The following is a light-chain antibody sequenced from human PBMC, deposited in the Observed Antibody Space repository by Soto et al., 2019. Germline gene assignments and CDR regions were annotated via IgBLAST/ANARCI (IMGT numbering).Light chain of an antibody. Sequence: EIVMTQTPATLSVSPGERATLSCRASQSVSSNLAWYQQKPGQAPRLLLYGASTRATGISARFSGSGSGTEFTVTISSLQSEDFAVYYCQQYNNWPLTFGGGTKVEIK. CDR2: GAS. CDR1: QSVSSN. CDR3: QQYNNWPLT. J-gene: IGKJ4*01. V-gene: IGKV3-15*01.